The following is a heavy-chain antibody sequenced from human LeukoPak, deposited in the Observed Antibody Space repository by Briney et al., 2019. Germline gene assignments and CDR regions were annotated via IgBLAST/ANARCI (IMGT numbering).Heavy chain of an antibody. V-gene: IGHV4-4*07. J-gene: IGHJ4*02. CDR2: IYTSGST. D-gene: IGHD6-19*01. Sequence: SETLSLTCTVSGGSISSYYWSWIRQPAGKGLEWIGRIYTSGSTNYNPSLKSRVTMSVDTSKNQFSLKLSSVTAADTAVYYCARDIAVAGTSYFDYWGLGTLVTVSS. CDR3: ARDIAVAGTSYFDY. CDR1: GGSISSYY.